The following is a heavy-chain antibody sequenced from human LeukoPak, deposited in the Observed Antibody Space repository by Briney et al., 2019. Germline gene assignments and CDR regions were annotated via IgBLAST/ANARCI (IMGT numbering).Heavy chain of an antibody. J-gene: IGHJ3*02. V-gene: IGHV4-61*01. D-gene: IGHD6-25*01. CDR2: IYYSGTT. CDR3: ARALTAEDAFDI. Sequence: SETLSLTCTVSGGFVSSGSYYWSWIRQPPGKGLEWIGYIYYSGTTNYNPSLKSRVTISVDTSKNQFSLKLCSVTAADTAVYYCARALTAEDAFDIWGQGTMVTVSS. CDR1: GGFVSSGSYY.